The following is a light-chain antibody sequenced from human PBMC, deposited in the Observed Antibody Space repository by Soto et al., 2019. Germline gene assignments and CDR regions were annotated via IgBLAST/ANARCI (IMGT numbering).Light chain of an antibody. CDR1: QSVGNN. V-gene: IGKV3-15*01. Sequence: VMTQSQVLLSVSPGEGASLSCRASQSVGNNLAWYQQKPGQAPRLLIYGASTRATGVPARFSGGGSGTDFTHTISRLQPEDFAMYYCQQYHNRPLLYTFCQGTKL. CDR2: GAS. J-gene: IGKJ2*01. CDR3: QQYHNRPLLYT.